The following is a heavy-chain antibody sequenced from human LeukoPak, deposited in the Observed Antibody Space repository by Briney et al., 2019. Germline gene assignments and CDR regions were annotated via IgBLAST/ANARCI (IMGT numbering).Heavy chain of an antibody. CDR3: ARGTWETAARPYSFDT. Sequence: GASVTVSCTAFAFSFISVGFNGVRQAPGQGREGMGWISGYNGDTKYAQKFQGRVTMPTDTSTSTAYMELSGLRSDDTAVYYCARGTWETAARPYSFDTWGQGTLVTVTS. CDR1: AFSFISVG. J-gene: IGHJ4*02. CDR2: ISGYNGDT. V-gene: IGHV1-18*01. D-gene: IGHD1-26*01.